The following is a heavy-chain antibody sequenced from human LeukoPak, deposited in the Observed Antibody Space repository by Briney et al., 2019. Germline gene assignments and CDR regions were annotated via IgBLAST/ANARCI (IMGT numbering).Heavy chain of an antibody. CDR2: IYHSGST. V-gene: IGHV4-59*01. Sequence: SETLSLTCTVSGGSISSYYWSWIRQPPGKGLEWIGYIYHSGSTNYNPPLKSRVTISVDTSKNQFSLKLSSVTAADTAVYYCARTGSGSYDLFDYWGQGTLVTVSS. CDR1: GGSISSYY. CDR3: ARTGSGSYDLFDY. D-gene: IGHD3-10*01. J-gene: IGHJ4*02.